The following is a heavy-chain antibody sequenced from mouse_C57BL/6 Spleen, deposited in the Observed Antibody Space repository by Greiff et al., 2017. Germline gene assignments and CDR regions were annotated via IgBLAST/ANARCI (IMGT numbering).Heavy chain of an antibody. Sequence: QVQLQQSGPELVKPGASVKISCKASGYAFSSSGMNWVKQRPGKGLEWIGRISPGDGDTNYNGKFKGMATLTAYKSSSTAYMQLISLTSEDSAVYFCARSANGSSPYYFDYWGQGTTLTVSS. J-gene: IGHJ2*01. CDR3: ARSANGSSPYYFDY. V-gene: IGHV1-82*01. D-gene: IGHD1-1*01. CDR2: ISPGDGDT. CDR1: GYAFSSSG.